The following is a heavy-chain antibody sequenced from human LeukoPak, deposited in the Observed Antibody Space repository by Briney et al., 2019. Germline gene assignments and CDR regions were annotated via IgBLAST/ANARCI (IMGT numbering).Heavy chain of an antibody. CDR2: INYSGAT. Sequence: SETLSLTCAVYGGSFSDYYWTWIRQSPGKGLEWIGEINYSGATDYNPSLKSRVTISVDTSKNQFSLKVRSVTAADTAVYYCARRVRGVIISFYYYNGMDVWGQGTTVTASS. CDR1: GGSFSDYY. V-gene: IGHV4-34*01. J-gene: IGHJ6*02. D-gene: IGHD3-10*01. CDR3: ARRVRGVIISFYYYNGMDV.